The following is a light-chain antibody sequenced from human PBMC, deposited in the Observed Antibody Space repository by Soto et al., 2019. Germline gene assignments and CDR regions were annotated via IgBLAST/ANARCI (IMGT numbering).Light chain of an antibody. V-gene: IGKV4-1*01. J-gene: IGKJ2*01. CDR1: ESVLYSSDNKNY. Sequence: DIVMTQSPDSLAVSLGERATINCKSSESVLYSSDNKNYLCWYQQKPGQPPNLLISWASTRESGVPDRFSGGGSGTDFTLTISSLQAEDVADYYCEQYYRLTYSFGQGTKLEIK. CDR2: WAS. CDR3: EQYYRLTYS.